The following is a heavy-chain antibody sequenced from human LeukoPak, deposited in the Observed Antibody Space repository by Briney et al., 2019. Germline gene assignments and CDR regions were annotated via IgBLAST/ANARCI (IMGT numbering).Heavy chain of an antibody. CDR2: INHSGST. J-gene: IGHJ4*02. Sequence: KPSETLSLTCAVYGGSFSVYYWSWIRQPPGKGLEWIGEINHSGSTNYNPSLRSRVTISVDTSKNQFSLKLSSVTAADTAVYYCAGHGPAGNKPLDYWGQGTLVTVSS. D-gene: IGHD6-13*01. V-gene: IGHV4-34*01. CDR3: AGHGPAGNKPLDY. CDR1: GGSFSVYY.